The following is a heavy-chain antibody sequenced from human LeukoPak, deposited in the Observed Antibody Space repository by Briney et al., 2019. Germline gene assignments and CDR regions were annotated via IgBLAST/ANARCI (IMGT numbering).Heavy chain of an antibody. CDR3: ASLSEQWLSDY. Sequence: GGSLRLSCAASGFTFSSYAMSWVRQAPGKGLEWVSAISGSGGSTYYADSVKGRFTISRDNAKKSMYLQMNSLRAEDTAVYYCASLSEQWLSDYWGQGTLVTVPS. J-gene: IGHJ4*02. V-gene: IGHV3-23*01. CDR1: GFTFSSYA. CDR2: ISGSGGST. D-gene: IGHD6-19*01.